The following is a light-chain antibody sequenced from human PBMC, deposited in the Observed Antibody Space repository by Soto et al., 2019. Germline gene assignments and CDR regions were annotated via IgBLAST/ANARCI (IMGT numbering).Light chain of an antibody. J-gene: IGKJ1*01. V-gene: IGKV1-27*01. CDR3: QPYDKAPWT. CDR2: GAS. CDR1: RGIYTH. Sequence: DIQMAQSPSSLSACVGDRATIAPRASRGIYTHLAWYQQKPGNAPKLLIYGASTLQSGVPSRFSASGSGTDFFLTISGLQSEDVGTYFCQPYDKAPWTFGPGTTGDIK.